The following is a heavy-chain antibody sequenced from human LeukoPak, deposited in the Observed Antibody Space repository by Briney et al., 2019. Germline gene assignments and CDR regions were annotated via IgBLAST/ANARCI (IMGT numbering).Heavy chain of an antibody. CDR2: AYHTGHT. CDR1: GGSMNNYY. D-gene: IGHD6-19*01. Sequence: SETLSLTCTASGGSMNNYYWSWIRQPPGKGLEWIAYAYHTGHTHYNPSLKSRATISLDTSKNQVSLEVNSVTAADAAVYYCARHPFSAPFDYWGQGALVTVSS. V-gene: IGHV4-59*08. CDR3: ARHPFSAPFDY. J-gene: IGHJ4*02.